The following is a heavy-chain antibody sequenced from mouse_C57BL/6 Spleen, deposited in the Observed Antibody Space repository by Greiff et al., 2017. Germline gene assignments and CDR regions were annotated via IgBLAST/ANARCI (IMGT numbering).Heavy chain of an antibody. D-gene: IGHD2-5*01. V-gene: IGHV1-7*01. CDR1: GYTFTSYW. J-gene: IGHJ3*01. CDR2: INPSSGYT. Sequence: VKLVESGAELAKPGASVKLSCKASGYTFTSYWMHWVKQRPGQGLEWIGYINPSSGYTKYNQKFKDKATLTADKSSSTAYMQLSSLTYEDSAVYYCARGDYSNYPWFAYWGQGTLVTVSA. CDR3: ARGDYSNYPWFAY.